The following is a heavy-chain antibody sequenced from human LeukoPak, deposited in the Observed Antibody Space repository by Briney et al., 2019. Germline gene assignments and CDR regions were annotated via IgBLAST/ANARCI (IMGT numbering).Heavy chain of an antibody. CDR3: ARLVGGYDFWSGYYENAWFDP. J-gene: IGHJ5*02. Sequence: PSETLSLTCAVYGGSFSGYYWSWIRQPPGKGLEWIGEINHSGSTNYNPSLKSRVTISVDTSKNQFSLKLSSVTAADTAVYYCARLVGGYDFWSGYYENAWFDPWGQGTLVTVSS. CDR1: GGSFSGYY. D-gene: IGHD3-3*01. CDR2: INHSGST. V-gene: IGHV4-34*01.